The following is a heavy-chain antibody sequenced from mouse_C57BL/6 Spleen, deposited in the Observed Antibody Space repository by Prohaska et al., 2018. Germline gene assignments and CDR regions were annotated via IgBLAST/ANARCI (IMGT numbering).Heavy chain of an antibody. Sequence: EVQLLETGGGLVQPGGSRGLSCEGSGFTFSGFWMSWVRQTHGQTLEWIGDINSDGSAINYAPSIKDRITIFRDNDKSTLYLQMSNVRSEDTATYFCMRYGNYWYFDVWGTGTTVTVSS. D-gene: IGHD2-1*01. J-gene: IGHJ1*03. CDR3: MRYGNYWYFDV. CDR2: INSDGSAI. CDR1: GFTFSGFW. V-gene: IGHV11-2*01.